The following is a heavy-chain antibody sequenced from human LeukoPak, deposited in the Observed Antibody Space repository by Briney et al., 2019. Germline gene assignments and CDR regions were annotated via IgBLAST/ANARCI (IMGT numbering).Heavy chain of an antibody. CDR1: GGSISSSSYY. V-gene: IGHV4-39*01. CDR2: IYYSGST. CDR3: ARLGPYSSGAGWNYFFNY. D-gene: IGHD6-19*01. Sequence: SETLSLTCTVSGGSISSSSYYWGWLGQPQGQGVEWIESIYYSGSTYYNPSRKSRVTLSVHTSKNQFSLKLNSVTAADTAVYYCARLGPYSSGAGWNYFFNYWGQGTLVTVSS. J-gene: IGHJ4*02.